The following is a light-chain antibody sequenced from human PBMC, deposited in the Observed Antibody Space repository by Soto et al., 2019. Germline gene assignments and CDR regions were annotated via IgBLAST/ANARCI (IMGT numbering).Light chain of an antibody. V-gene: IGKV3-11*01. CDR1: QSIDTY. Sequence: EIVLTQSPATLSSSPGERATLSCRASQSIDTYLAWYQQKPGQAPRLLIYDASDRATGIPARFSGSGSGTAFTLTISGLEPADFALYYCQQRYNWPLTFGGGTKVDIK. J-gene: IGKJ4*01. CDR3: QQRYNWPLT. CDR2: DAS.